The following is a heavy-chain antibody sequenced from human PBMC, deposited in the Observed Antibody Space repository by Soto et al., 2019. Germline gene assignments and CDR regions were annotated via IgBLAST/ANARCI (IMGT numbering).Heavy chain of an antibody. Sequence: PGGSLRLSCVASGFTFSAYAMGWVRQPPGKGLERVSSIGVSDGYTYHADSVKGRFTISRDNSENTLYLQMNGLRVEDTAVYYCVKDTPAWRQVWGYDYWGQGALVTVSS. CDR3: VKDTPAWRQVWGYDY. J-gene: IGHJ4*02. CDR2: IGVSDGYT. V-gene: IGHV3-23*01. CDR1: GFTFSAYA. D-gene: IGHD5-18*01.